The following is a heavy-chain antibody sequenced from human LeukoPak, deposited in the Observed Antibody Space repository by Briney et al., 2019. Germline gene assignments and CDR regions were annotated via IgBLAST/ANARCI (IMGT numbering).Heavy chain of an antibody. CDR3: ARSATWSTLTYGMDV. CDR1: GFTFSSHA. CDR2: ISSNGGST. D-gene: IGHD4-17*01. J-gene: IGHJ6*02. V-gene: IGHV3-64*02. Sequence: GGSLRLSCAASGFTFSSHAMHWVRQAPGKGLEYVSAISSNGGSTYYADSVKGRFTISRDNSKNTLYLQMGSLRAEDMAVYYCARSATWSTLTYGMDVWGQGTTVTVSS.